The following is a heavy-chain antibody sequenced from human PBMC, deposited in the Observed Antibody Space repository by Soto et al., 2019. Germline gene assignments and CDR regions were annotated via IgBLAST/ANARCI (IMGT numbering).Heavy chain of an antibody. Sequence: QLQLQESGPGLVKPSETLSLTCTVSGGSISSSSYYWGWIRQPPGKGLEWIGSIYYSGSTYYNPSLKSRVTISVDTSKNQFSLKLSSVTAADTAVYYCARHRHMEWLFNDYWGQGTLVTVSS. J-gene: IGHJ4*02. V-gene: IGHV4-39*01. CDR1: GGSISSSSYY. CDR3: ARHRHMEWLFNDY. CDR2: IYYSGST. D-gene: IGHD3-3*01.